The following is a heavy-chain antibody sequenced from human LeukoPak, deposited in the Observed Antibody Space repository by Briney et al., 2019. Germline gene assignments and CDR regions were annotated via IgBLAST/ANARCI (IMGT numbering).Heavy chain of an antibody. Sequence: GASVTVSCTASGYTFTSYYMHWVRQAPGQGLEWMGIINPSGGSTSYAQKFQGRVTMTRDTSTSTVYMELSSLRSEDTAVYYCARDRCSGGSCYSHYYNYGMDVWGQGTTVTVSS. V-gene: IGHV1-46*01. CDR2: INPSGGST. D-gene: IGHD2-15*01. CDR1: GYTFTSYY. CDR3: ARDRCSGGSCYSHYYNYGMDV. J-gene: IGHJ6*02.